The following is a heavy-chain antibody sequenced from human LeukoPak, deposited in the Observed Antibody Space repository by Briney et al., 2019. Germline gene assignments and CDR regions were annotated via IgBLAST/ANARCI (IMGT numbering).Heavy chain of an antibody. D-gene: IGHD2-15*01. CDR1: GYTFTDYY. J-gene: IGHJ4*02. CDR3: ARDAGYCTGGSCWYFDH. Sequence: ASVKLSCKASGYTFTDYYMHWVRQAPGQGLEWMGWINLNSGGANFAQRFQGRVTMTRDTSISTAYMDLSRLISDDTAVYYCARDAGYCTGGSCWYFDHWGQGTLVTVSS. CDR2: INLNSGGA. V-gene: IGHV1-2*02.